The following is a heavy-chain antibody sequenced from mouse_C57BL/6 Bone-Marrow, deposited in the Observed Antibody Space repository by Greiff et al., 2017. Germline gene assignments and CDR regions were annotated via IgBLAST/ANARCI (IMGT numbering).Heavy chain of an antibody. CDR1: GFTFSSYG. CDR3: ARPFNPIYYGSSYNV. J-gene: IGHJ1*03. D-gene: IGHD1-1*01. V-gene: IGHV5-6*01. CDR2: ISSGGSYT. Sequence: EVQLVESGGDLVKPGGSLKLSCAASGFTFSSYGMSWVRQTPDKRLEWVATISSGGSYTYYPDSVKGRFTISRDNAKNTLYLQMSSLKSEDTAMYYCARPFNPIYYGSSYNVWGTGTTVTVSS.